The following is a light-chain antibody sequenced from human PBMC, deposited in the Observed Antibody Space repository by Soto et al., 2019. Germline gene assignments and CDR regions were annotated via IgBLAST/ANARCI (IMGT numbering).Light chain of an antibody. CDR2: KAS. J-gene: IGKJ4*01. V-gene: IGKV1-5*03. CDR3: QHYASYPIT. CDR1: QTVSYW. Sequence: DLQMTQSPSTLSASVGDRVTITCRASQTVSYWLAWYQQKPGKAPKLLIYKASNLESGVPSRFSGIGSGTEFSLTISSLQPDDFATYYCQHYASYPITFGGGTKVEIK.